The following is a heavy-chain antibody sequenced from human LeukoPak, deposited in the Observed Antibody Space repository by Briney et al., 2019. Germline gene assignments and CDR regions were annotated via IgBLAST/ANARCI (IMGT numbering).Heavy chain of an antibody. J-gene: IGHJ4*02. CDR1: GFTFSNYE. D-gene: IGHD1-26*01. CDR2: ISTSGTIE. CDR3: ARGLGNFDY. V-gene: IGHV3-48*03. Sequence: GGSLRLSCAASGFTFSNYEMNWVRQAPGKGLEWISYISTSGTIEYYADSVKGRLTISRDHARNSLYLQMNSLRAEDTAVYYCARGLGNFDYWGQGTLGTVSS.